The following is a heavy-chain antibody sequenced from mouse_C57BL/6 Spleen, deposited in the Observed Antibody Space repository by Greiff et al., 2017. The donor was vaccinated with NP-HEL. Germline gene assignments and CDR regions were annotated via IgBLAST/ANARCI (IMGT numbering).Heavy chain of an antibody. CDR3: TREELPDFDY. CDR2: IDPETGGT. D-gene: IGHD4-1*01. V-gene: IGHV1-15*01. CDR1: GYTFTDYE. Sequence: QVQLKESGAELVRPGASVTLSCKASGYTFTDYEMHWVKQTPVHGLEWIGAIDPETGGTAYNQKFKGKAILTADKSSSTAYMELRSLTSEDSAVYYCTREELPDFDYWGQGTTLTVSS. J-gene: IGHJ2*01.